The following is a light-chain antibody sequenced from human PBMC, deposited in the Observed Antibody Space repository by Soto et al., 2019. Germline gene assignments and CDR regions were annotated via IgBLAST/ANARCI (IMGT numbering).Light chain of an antibody. CDR1: QSISSW. CDR2: TAS. Sequence: DIQMTQSASTLSASVGDRVTITCRASQSISSWLAWYQQKPGQAPKLLIYTASSLQTGVPSRFSCTGSGTEFTLTISSLQPDDLATYYCQQYHSWTFAQGTKVDIK. CDR3: QQYHSWT. V-gene: IGKV1-5*03. J-gene: IGKJ1*01.